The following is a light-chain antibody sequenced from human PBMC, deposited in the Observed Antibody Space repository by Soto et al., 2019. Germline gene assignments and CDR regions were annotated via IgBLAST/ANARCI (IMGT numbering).Light chain of an antibody. J-gene: IGKJ5*01. CDR2: GAS. V-gene: IGKV1-6*01. CDR1: RDIRNV. CDR3: QQYNTYST. Sequence: AIQLTQSPSSLSASLVYRVTISCRASRDIRNVLAWYQHAPGKDPKLLIYGASILHSGVPARFSGSGSGTEFTLTISSLQPDDFATYYCQQYNTYSTFGQGTRLEI.